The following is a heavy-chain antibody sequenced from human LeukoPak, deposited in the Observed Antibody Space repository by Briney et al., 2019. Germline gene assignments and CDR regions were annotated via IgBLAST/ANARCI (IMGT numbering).Heavy chain of an antibody. CDR1: GGSISSSSYY. CDR3: ARQGIAASPYQTYYYYYGMDV. J-gene: IGHJ6*02. Sequence: SETLSLTCTVSGGSISSSSYYWGWIRQPPGKGLEWIGSIYYSGSTYYNPSLKSRVTISVDTSKNQFSLKLSSVTAADTAVYYCARQGIAASPYQTYYYYYGMDVWGQGTTVTVSS. D-gene: IGHD6-6*01. V-gene: IGHV4-39*01. CDR2: IYYSGST.